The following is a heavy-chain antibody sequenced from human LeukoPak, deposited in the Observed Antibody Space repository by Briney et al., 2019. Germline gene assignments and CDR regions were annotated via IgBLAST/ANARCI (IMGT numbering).Heavy chain of an antibody. V-gene: IGHV3-74*01. D-gene: IGHD3-22*01. CDR3: ARVLYDSSGFNAFDI. CDR2: INSDGSST. CDR1: GFTFSSYW. Sequence: PGGSLRLSCAASGFTFSSYWMHWVRQAPGKGLVWVSRINSDGSSTSYADSVKGRFTISRDNAKNTLYLQMNSPRAEDTAVYYCARVLYDSSGFNAFDIWGQGTMVTVSS. J-gene: IGHJ3*02.